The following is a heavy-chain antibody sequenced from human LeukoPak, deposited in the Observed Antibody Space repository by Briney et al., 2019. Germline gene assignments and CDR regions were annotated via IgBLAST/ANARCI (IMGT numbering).Heavy chain of an antibody. Sequence: GASVKVSCKASGYTFTGYYMHWVRQAPGQGLEWMGWMNPKTGNTGYAQNFQGRVTLTRDTSESTAYMELSSLRSEDTAMYYCARGPALHKNWVGGRWFDPWGQGTLVTVSS. CDR1: GYTFTGYY. CDR3: ARGPALHKNWVGGRWFDP. J-gene: IGHJ5*02. D-gene: IGHD3-16*01. CDR2: MNPKTGNT. V-gene: IGHV1-8*02.